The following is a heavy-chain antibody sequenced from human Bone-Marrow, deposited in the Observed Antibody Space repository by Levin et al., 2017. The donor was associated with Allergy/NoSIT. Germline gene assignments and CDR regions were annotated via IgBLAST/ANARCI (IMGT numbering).Heavy chain of an antibody. CDR1: GASVNSGTYY. Sequence: SQTLSLTCTVSGASVNSGTYYWSWIRQPPGKRLEWIGYVAYDGITNYNPSLKSRVSISSDTSENQFSLTLNSVTAADTAVYHCARERHSYGFDYWGLGTLVTVSS. D-gene: IGHD5-18*01. J-gene: IGHJ4*02. CDR2: VAYDGIT. CDR3: ARERHSYGFDY. V-gene: IGHV4-61*01.